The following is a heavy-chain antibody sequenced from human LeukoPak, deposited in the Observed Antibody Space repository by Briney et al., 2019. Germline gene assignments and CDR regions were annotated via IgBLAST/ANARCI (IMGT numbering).Heavy chain of an antibody. Sequence: KFQGRVTITRDTSASTAYMELSSLRSEDTAVYYCARAVTTYYYYYGMDVWGQGTTVTV. D-gene: IGHD4-17*01. J-gene: IGHJ6*02. V-gene: IGHV1-3*01. CDR3: ARAVTTYYYYYGMDV.